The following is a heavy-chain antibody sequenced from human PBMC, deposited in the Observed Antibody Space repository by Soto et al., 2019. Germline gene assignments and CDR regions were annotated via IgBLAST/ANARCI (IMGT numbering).Heavy chain of an antibody. CDR1: GYTFFNYD. Sequence: QVPLVQSGAEVKKPGASVRVSCMASGYTFFNYDINWVRQATGQGPEWMGWMNPYSGNTGYAPEFQGRLTMTRSTSINTAYMELSSLRSDDTAIYYCARSMAGNDYFHMDVWGEGTTVSVS. D-gene: IGHD3-10*01. J-gene: IGHJ6*03. CDR2: MNPYSGNT. V-gene: IGHV1-8*01. CDR3: ARSMAGNDYFHMDV.